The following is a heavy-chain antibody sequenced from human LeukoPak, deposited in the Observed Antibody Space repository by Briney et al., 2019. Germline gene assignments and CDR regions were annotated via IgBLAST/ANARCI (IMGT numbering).Heavy chain of an antibody. D-gene: IGHD2-2*01. V-gene: IGHV5-51*01. CDR3: ARREYCSGTSCPIDY. Sequence: GESLKISCKGSGYTFTSYWIGWVRQMPGKGLEWMGIIFPGDSSTIYSPSFQGQVTISADKSINTAYLQWSSLKASDTAMYYCARREYCSGTSCPIDYWGQGTLVTVSS. CDR2: IFPGDSST. CDR1: GYTFTSYW. J-gene: IGHJ4*02.